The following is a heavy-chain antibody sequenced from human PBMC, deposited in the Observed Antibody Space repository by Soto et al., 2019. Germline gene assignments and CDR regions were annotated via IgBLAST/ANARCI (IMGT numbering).Heavy chain of an antibody. D-gene: IGHD2-15*01. CDR1: GYSFTSYW. CDR3: AGGPAWRYGMDV. Sequence: GESLKISCKGSGYSFTSYWISWVRQMPGKGLEWMGRIDPSDSYTNYSPSFQGHVTISADKSISTAYLQWSSLKASDTAMYYCAGGPAWRYGMDVWGQGTTVTVSS. V-gene: IGHV5-10-1*01. J-gene: IGHJ6*02. CDR2: IDPSDSYT.